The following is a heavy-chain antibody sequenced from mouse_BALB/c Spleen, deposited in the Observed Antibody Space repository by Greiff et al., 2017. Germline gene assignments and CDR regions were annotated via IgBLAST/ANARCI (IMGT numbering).Heavy chain of an antibody. D-gene: IGHD2-3*01. V-gene: IGHV5-12-1*01. CDR1: GFAFSSYD. CDR3: ARHDGYYNYYAMDD. CDR2: ISSGGGST. J-gene: IGHJ4*01. Sequence: EVKLVESGGGLVKPGGSLKLSCAASGFAFSSYDMSWVRQTPEKRLEWVAYISSGGGSTYYPDTVKGRFTISRDNAKNTLYLQMSSLKSEDTAMYYCARHDGYYNYYAMDDWGQGTSVTVSS.